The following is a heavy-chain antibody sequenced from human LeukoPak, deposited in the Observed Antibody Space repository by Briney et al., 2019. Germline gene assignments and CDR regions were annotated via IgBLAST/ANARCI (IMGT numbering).Heavy chain of an antibody. V-gene: IGHV4-38-2*02. CDR3: ARDGDIAGPRYTGNWVDP. J-gene: IGHJ5*02. D-gene: IGHD3-16*02. Sequence: SETLSLTCTVSGYSISSGYYWGWIRQPPGKGLEWIGSIYHSGSTYYNPSLKSRVTISVDTSKNQFSLKLSSVTAADTAVYYCARDGDIAGPRYTGNWVDPWGRGTLVTVSS. CDR2: IYHSGST. CDR1: GYSISSGYY.